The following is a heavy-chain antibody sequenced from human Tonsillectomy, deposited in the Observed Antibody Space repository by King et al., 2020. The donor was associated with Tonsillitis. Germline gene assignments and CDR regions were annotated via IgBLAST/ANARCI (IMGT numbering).Heavy chain of an antibody. CDR2: IKQDGSES. CDR1: GFTFSNYW. V-gene: IGHV3-7*03. D-gene: IGHD1-26*01. CDR3: ARRSVGATEDV. Sequence: VQLVESGGGLVQPGGSLILSCAASGFTFSNYWMNWVRQAPGKALEWVANIKQDGSESFYVDSVKGRFTLSRDNAKNSLRLQMNSLRAEDTAVYYCARRSVGATEDVWGQETLVTVSS. J-gene: IGHJ3*01.